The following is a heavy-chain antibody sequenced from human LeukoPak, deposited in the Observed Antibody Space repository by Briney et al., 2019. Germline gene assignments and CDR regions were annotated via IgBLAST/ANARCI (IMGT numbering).Heavy chain of an antibody. CDR1: GYSISSGYY. J-gene: IGHJ4*02. Sequence: SETLSLTCGVSGYSISSGYYWGWNRQSPGKGLEWIGSIYHSGSTYYNPSLKSRVTISVDTSKNQFSLRLSSVIAADTAVYYCARPASTSFYDPFDYWGQGILVTVSS. D-gene: IGHD2-2*01. V-gene: IGHV4-38-2*01. CDR2: IYHSGST. CDR3: ARPASTSFYDPFDY.